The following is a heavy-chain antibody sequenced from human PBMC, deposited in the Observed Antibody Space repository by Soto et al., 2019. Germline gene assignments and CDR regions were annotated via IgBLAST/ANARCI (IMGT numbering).Heavy chain of an antibody. J-gene: IGHJ6*02. Sequence: SLRLSCAASGFTFSSYGMHWVRQAPGKGLEWVAVIWYDGSNKYYADSVKGRFTISRDNSKNTLYLQMNSLRAEDTAVYYCARDLEGSSWYWGYYYYGMDVWGQGTTVTVSS. D-gene: IGHD6-13*01. CDR2: IWYDGSNK. CDR1: GFTFSSYG. CDR3: ARDLEGSSWYWGYYYYGMDV. V-gene: IGHV3-33*01.